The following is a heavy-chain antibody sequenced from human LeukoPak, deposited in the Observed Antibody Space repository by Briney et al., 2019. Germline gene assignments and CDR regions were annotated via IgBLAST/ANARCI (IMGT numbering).Heavy chain of an antibody. V-gene: IGHV3-11*04. D-gene: IGHD3-10*01. CDR3: ARGSTGSGLFYYYYYYYMDV. CDR2: ISSSGSTI. J-gene: IGHJ6*03. Sequence: GGSLRLSCAASGFTFSDYYMSWIRQAPGKGLEWVSYISSSGSTIYYADSVKGRFTISRDNAKNSLYLQMNSLRAEDTAVYYCARGSTGSGLFYYYYYYYMDVWGKGTTVTVSS. CDR1: GFTFSDYY.